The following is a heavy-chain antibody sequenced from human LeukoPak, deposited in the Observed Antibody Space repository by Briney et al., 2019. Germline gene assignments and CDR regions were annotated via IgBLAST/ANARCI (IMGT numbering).Heavy chain of an antibody. CDR1: GYTFTSYG. Sequence: GASVKVSCKASGYTFTSYGISWVRQAPGQGLEWMGWISAYNGNTNYAQKLQGRVTMTRNTSISTAYMELSSLRSEDTAVYYCARGHGGSSPYYFDYWGQGTLVTVSS. CDR3: ARGHGGSSPYYFDY. J-gene: IGHJ4*02. D-gene: IGHD4-23*01. V-gene: IGHV1-18*01. CDR2: ISAYNGNT.